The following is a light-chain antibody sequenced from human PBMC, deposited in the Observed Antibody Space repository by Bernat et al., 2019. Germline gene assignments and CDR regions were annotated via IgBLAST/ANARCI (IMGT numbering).Light chain of an antibody. J-gene: IGLJ1*01. Sequence: QSAPTQPPSASGSPGQSVTISCTGTSSDVGGYNYVSWYQQHPGKAPKLMIYEVSKRPSGVPDRFSGSKSGNTASLTVSGLQAEDDADYYCSSYAGSNNFVFGTGTKVTVL. V-gene: IGLV2-8*01. CDR1: SSDVGGYNY. CDR2: EVS. CDR3: SSYAGSNNFV.